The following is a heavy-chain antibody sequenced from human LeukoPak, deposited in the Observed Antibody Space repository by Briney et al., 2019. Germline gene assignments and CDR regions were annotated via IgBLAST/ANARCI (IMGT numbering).Heavy chain of an antibody. D-gene: IGHD5-18*01. CDR2: ISGSGGST. V-gene: IGHV3-23*01. J-gene: IGHJ4*02. Sequence: GGSLRLSCTASGFTFGDYAMSWFRQAPGKGLEWVSAISGSGGSTYYADSVKGRFTISRDNAKNSLYLQMNSLRAEDTAVYYCARKGRYTAMVKGPGVDYWGQGTLVTVSS. CDR3: ARKGRYTAMVKGPGVDY. CDR1: GFTFGDYA.